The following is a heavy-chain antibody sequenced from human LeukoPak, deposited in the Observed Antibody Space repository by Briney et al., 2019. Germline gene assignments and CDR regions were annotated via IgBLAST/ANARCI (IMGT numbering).Heavy chain of an antibody. D-gene: IGHD3-9*01. CDR3: AREARLRYFDWLFFNWFDP. V-gene: IGHV3-48*03. CDR1: GFTFGSYE. J-gene: IGHJ5*02. Sequence: QTGGSLRLSCAASGFTFGSYEMNWVRQAPGKGLEWVSYISSSGSTIYYADSVNGRFTISRDNAKSSLYLQMNSLRAEDTAVYYCAREARLRYFDWLFFNWFDPWGQGTLVTVSS. CDR2: ISSSGSTI.